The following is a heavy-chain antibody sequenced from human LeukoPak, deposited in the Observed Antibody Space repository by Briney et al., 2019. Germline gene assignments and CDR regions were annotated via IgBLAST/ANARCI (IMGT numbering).Heavy chain of an antibody. CDR1: GFTFSSYW. CDR2: IKQDGSEK. V-gene: IGHV3-7*01. CDR3: ARVLNMVRGVIPQDY. Sequence: PGGSLRLSCAASGFTFSSYWMSWVRQAPGKGLEWVANIKQDGSEKYYVDSVKGRFTISRDNAKNSLYLQMNSLRAEDTAVYYCARVLNMVRGVIPQDYWGQGTLVTVSS. D-gene: IGHD3-10*01. J-gene: IGHJ4*02.